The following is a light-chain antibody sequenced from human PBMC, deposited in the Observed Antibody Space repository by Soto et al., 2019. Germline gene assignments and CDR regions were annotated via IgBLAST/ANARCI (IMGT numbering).Light chain of an antibody. CDR2: AAS. CDR3: QQLNSYPIT. Sequence: DIQLTQSPSFLSASVGDRVTITCRASQGISNYLAWYQQKPGKAPKLLIYAASTLQSGVPSRFSGSGSGTEFTLTSRSLQHEDFATYYCQQLNSYPITFDQGTRLEIK. CDR1: QGISNY. J-gene: IGKJ5*01. V-gene: IGKV1-9*01.